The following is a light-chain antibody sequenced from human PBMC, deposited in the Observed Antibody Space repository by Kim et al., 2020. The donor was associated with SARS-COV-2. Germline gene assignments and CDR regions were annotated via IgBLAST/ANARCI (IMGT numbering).Light chain of an antibody. V-gene: IGLV2-14*03. CDR1: SSDVDGYNY. J-gene: IGLJ2*01. Sequence: PAQSFTISCTGTSSDVDGYNYVSWYQQHPGKAPKLMIYDVSNRPSGVSNRFSGSKSGNTASLTISGLQAEDEADYYCSSYTSSSVVFGGGTQLTVL. CDR2: DVS. CDR3: SSYTSSSVV.